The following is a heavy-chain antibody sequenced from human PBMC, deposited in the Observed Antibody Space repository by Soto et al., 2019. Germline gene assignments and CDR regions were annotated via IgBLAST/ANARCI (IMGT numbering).Heavy chain of an antibody. CDR2: LSGRGGSI. J-gene: IGHJ6*02. CDR1: GFTFSRYA. Sequence: EVQLLESGGGLVQPGGSLRLSCAASGFTFSRYAMSWVRQAPGKGLEWVSGLSGRGGSIYHADSVKGRFTISRDKSKDTLFLQMNSLRAEDTALYYCAKGGDVVREGMDVWGQGTTVTVSS. CDR3: AKGGDVVREGMDV. V-gene: IGHV3-23*01. D-gene: IGHD3-10*01.